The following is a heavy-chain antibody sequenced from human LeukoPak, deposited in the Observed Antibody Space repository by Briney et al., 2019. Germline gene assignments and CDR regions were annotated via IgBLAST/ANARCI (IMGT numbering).Heavy chain of an antibody. CDR3: TKGRYSGSLERGFDY. V-gene: IGHV3-23*01. Sequence: GGSLRLSCAASGFTFSSYSMNWVRQAPGQGLEWVSAVSGSGGSTYHTDSVKGRFTISRDNSKNTLYLQMNSLRAEDTAVYYCTKGRYSGSLERGFDYWGQGTLVTVSS. CDR1: GFTFSSYS. CDR2: VSGSGGST. J-gene: IGHJ4*02. D-gene: IGHD1-26*01.